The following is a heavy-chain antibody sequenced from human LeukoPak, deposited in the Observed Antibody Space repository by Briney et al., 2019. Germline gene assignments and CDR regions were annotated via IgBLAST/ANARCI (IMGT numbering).Heavy chain of an antibody. CDR1: GGTFYSYA. J-gene: IGHJ3*02. V-gene: IGHV1-69*13. Sequence: SVKVSCKASGGTFYSYAINWVRQAPGEGLEWMGGSVPMFGTINFAPKFQGRVTITADESTSTAYMELTSLKSEDTAVYYCARGTTVTTAVLVPNDAFDIWGQGTMVTVSS. CDR3: ARGTTVTTAVLVPNDAFDI. CDR2: SVPMFGTI. D-gene: IGHD4-17*01.